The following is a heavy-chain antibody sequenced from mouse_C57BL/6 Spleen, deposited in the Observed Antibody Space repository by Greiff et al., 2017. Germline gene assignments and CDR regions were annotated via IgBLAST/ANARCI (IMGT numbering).Heavy chain of an antibody. CDR2: IDPSDSYT. J-gene: IGHJ2*01. CDR1: GYTFTSYW. Sequence: VQVVESGAELVKPGASVKLSCKASGYTFTSYWMQWVKQRPGQGLEWIGEIDPSDSYTNYNQKFKGTATLTVDTSSSTAYMQLSSLTSEDSAVYYCARRRGIQPVDDWGQGTTLTVSS. V-gene: IGHV1-50*01. CDR3: ARRRGIQPVDD.